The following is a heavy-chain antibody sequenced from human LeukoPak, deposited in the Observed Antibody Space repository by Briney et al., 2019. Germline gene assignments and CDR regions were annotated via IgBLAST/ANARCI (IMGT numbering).Heavy chain of an antibody. CDR2: INWNGDTT. J-gene: IGHJ4*02. D-gene: IGHD3-10*01. Sequence: GGSLRLSCAASGFTFDDYGMSWVRQAPGKGLEWVSGINWNGDTTRYADSVKGRFTISRDNAKNSLYLQMNSLRAEDTALYYCARDSRYGSGSYGQLEDYWGQGTLVTVSS. V-gene: IGHV3-20*04. CDR1: GFTFDDYG. CDR3: ARDSRYGSGSYGQLEDY.